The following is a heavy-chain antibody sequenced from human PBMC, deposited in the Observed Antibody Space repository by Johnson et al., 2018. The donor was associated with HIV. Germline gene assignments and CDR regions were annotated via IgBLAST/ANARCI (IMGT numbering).Heavy chain of an antibody. CDR2: INWNGGST. Sequence: VQLVESGGGLVQPGRSLRLSCAASGFTFDDYGMSWVRQAPGKGLEWVSGINWNGGSTGYADSVKGRFTISRDNAKNSLYLQMNSLRAEDTAVYYCARDPPYFYGDYSAFDIWGQGTMVTVSS. CDR1: GFTFDDYG. V-gene: IGHV3-20*04. D-gene: IGHD4-17*01. CDR3: ARDPPYFYGDYSAFDI. J-gene: IGHJ3*02.